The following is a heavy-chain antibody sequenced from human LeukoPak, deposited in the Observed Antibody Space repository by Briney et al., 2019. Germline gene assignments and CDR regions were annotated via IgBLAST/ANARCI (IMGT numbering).Heavy chain of an antibody. D-gene: IGHD3-22*01. CDR2: INTYNGNR. CDR3: ARDRGDGGYYDSSGYYSTPNFDY. CDR1: GYTFTSHG. Sequence: ASVKVSCKASGYTFTSHGISWVRQAPGQGLEWMAWINTYNGNRYYAQKFQGRVTMTTDTSTSTAYMELRSLRSDDTAVYYCARDRGDGGYYDSSGYYSTPNFDYWGQGTLVTVSS. J-gene: IGHJ4*02. V-gene: IGHV1-18*01.